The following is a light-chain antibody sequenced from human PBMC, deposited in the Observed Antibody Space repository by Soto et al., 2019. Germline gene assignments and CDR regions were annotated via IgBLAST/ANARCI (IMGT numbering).Light chain of an antibody. CDR2: DTS. Sequence: EIVLTQSPATLSLSPGERATLSCRASRGVGIYLAWYQQKPGQAPRLLIYDTSNRATGIPARFSGSGSGTDFTLTICGLEPEDFAVYYCQQRYGRPPLTFGGGTRVEIK. J-gene: IGKJ4*01. V-gene: IGKV3-11*01. CDR3: QQRYGRPPLT. CDR1: RGVGIY.